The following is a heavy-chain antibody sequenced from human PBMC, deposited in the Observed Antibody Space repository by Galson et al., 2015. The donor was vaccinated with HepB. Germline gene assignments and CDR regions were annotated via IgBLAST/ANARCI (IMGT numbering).Heavy chain of an antibody. V-gene: IGHV5-51*01. Sequence: QSGAEVKKPGESLKISCKGSGYSFTSNWIGWVRQMPGKGLEWMGIIYPGDSDTKYSPSFRGQVTISADKSINTAYLQWSSLKASDSAMYFCARLGDIVVVPVAIKGAYYYYGMDVWGQGTTVTVSS. CDR3: ARLGDIVVVPVAIKGAYYYYGMDV. J-gene: IGHJ6*02. D-gene: IGHD2-2*01. CDR1: GYSFTSNW. CDR2: IYPGDSDT.